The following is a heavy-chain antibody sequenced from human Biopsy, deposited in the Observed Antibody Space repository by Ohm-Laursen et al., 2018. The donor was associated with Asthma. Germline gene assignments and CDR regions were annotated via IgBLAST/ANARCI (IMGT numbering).Heavy chain of an antibody. CDR2: VSSDGHNK. CDR3: ARQSGQDYGDSSGFDI. Sequence: SLRLSCAAAGFVFSQCGMHWVRQGPGKGLEWVALVSSDGHNKYYEDSVKGRFTISRDNSRDRLYLQINRLTVEDSAVYFCARQSGQDYGDSSGFDIWGQGTKVAVSS. CDR1: GFVFSQCG. V-gene: IGHV3-30*03. J-gene: IGHJ3*02. D-gene: IGHD3-22*01.